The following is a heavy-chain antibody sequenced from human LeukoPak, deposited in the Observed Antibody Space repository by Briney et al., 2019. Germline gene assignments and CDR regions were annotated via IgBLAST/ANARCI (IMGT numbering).Heavy chain of an antibody. J-gene: IGHJ4*02. CDR3: ARVYGGNSAHFDY. CDR1: GGSISSYY. Sequence: SETLSLTCTVSGGSISSYYWSWIRQPPGKGLEWIGYIYYSGSTNYNPSLKSRVTISVDTSKNQFSLKLSSVTAADTAVYYCARVYGGNSAHFDYWGQGTLVTVSS. D-gene: IGHD4-23*01. V-gene: IGHV4-59*12. CDR2: IYYSGST.